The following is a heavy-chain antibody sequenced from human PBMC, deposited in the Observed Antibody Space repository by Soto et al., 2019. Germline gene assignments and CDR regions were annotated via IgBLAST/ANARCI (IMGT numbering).Heavy chain of an antibody. CDR2: ISWNSGSI. CDR3: AKDMRRFYGSGSSVNY. Sequence: GGSLRLSCAASGFTFDDYAMHWVRQAPGKGLEWVSGISWNSGSIGYADSVKGRFTISRDNAKNSLYLQMNSLRAEDTALYYCAKDMRRFYGSGSSVNYWGQGTLVTVSS. CDR1: GFTFDDYA. V-gene: IGHV3-9*01. D-gene: IGHD3-10*01. J-gene: IGHJ4*02.